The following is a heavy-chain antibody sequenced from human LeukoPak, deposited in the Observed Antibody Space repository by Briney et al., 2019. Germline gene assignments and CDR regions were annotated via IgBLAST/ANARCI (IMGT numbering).Heavy chain of an antibody. CDR2: ISTSGTTI. CDR3: AKGHDFWSGYFDY. Sequence: GGSLRLSCAASGFTFSSYEMNWVRQAPGKGLEWVSYISTSGTTIYYADSVKGRFTISRDNAKNSLYLQMNSLRAEDTAVYYCAKGHDFWSGYFDYWGQGTLVTVSS. D-gene: IGHD3-3*01. J-gene: IGHJ4*02. V-gene: IGHV3-48*03. CDR1: GFTFSSYE.